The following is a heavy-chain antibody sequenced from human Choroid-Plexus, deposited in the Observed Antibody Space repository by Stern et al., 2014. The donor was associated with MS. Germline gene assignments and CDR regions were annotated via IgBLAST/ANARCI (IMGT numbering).Heavy chain of an antibody. Sequence: QGQLVQSGAEVKKPGASVKVSCKTSGYIFTGYYIHWVRQAPGQGLEWMAWINPNTGGTKYAQNFQGRVTLSRDTSISTASVELSSLTSDDTAVYYCARDQRGITIFGVVTDYYYLGMDVWGQGTTVTVSS. CDR1: GYIFTGYY. CDR2: INPNTGGT. D-gene: IGHD3-3*01. V-gene: IGHV1-2*02. J-gene: IGHJ6*02. CDR3: ARDQRGITIFGVVTDYYYLGMDV.